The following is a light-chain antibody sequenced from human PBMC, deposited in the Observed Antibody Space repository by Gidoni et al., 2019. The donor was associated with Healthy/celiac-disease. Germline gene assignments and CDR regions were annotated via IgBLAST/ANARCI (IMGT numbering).Light chain of an antibody. CDR2: LGS. V-gene: IGKV2-28*01. CDR3: IRALRRYT. Sequence: DSVRIQFPLSLPVTPGEPASISCRSGQCLLHSNGYNYLELYLQKPGQSPQLLISLGSNRASGVPDKFSGSGSGRDFTLEIRRVEAEDVRVYCCIRALRRYTFGQGTKLEIK. J-gene: IGKJ2*01. CDR1: QCLLHSNGYNY.